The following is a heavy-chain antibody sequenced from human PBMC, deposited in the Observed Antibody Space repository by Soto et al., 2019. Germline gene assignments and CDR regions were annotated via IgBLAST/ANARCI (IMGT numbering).Heavy chain of an antibody. CDR2: FYSSGSI. V-gene: IGHV4-31*03. CDR3: ARMYSSGSGWFHP. CDR1: GYSITAGGYY. D-gene: IGHD6-19*01. Sequence: TLSLTCFVSGYSITAGGYYWSWIRHHPGKGLEWIGSFYSSGSIIYNPSLRSRVSISGDTSSNQFSMSLASVTAADTARYYCARMYSSGSGWFHPWGQGTLVTVSS. J-gene: IGHJ5*02.